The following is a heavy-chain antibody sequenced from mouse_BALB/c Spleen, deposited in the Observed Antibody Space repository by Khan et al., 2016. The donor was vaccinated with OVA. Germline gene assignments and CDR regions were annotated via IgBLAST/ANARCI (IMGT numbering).Heavy chain of an antibody. Sequence: QVQLQQSGPGLVQPSQSLSITCTVSGFSLTDYGVHWVRQSPGKGLEWLGVIWRGGSTDYNADFMSRLSITQDNSNSQVFFRMNSLQADDTAIYYCAKLMIPYYYALDYWGQGTSVTVSS. CDR3: AKLMIPYYYALDY. D-gene: IGHD2-4*01. CDR2: IWRGGST. V-gene: IGHV2-5*01. J-gene: IGHJ4*01. CDR1: GFSLTDYG.